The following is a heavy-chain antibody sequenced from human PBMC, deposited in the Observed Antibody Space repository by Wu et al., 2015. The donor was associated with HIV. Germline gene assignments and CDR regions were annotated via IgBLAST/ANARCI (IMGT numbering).Heavy chain of an antibody. CDR3: ARGGLRVWDLPRGDAFDI. J-gene: IGHJ3*02. V-gene: IGHV1-46*01. D-gene: IGHD1-26*01. Sequence: QVQLVQSGAEMKKPGASVNISCEASGYAFTSYYIHWVRQAPGQGLEWLGLINPGIGSTYYAEKFQGRVTMTRDTSTNTVNMQLGTLTSEDTAVYYCARGGLRVWDLPRGDAFDIWGQGTPVIVSS. CDR1: GYAFTSYY. CDR2: INPGIGST.